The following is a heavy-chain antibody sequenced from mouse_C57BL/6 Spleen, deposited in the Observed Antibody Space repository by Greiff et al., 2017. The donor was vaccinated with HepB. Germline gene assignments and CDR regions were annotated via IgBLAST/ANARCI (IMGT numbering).Heavy chain of an antibody. CDR1: GFSFTSYG. CDR3: ARRGYGSSSLDYAMDY. V-gene: IGHV2-2*01. D-gene: IGHD1-1*01. CDR2: IWSGGST. Sequence: QVQLQQSGPGLVQPSQSLSITCTVSGFSFTSYGVHWVRQSPGKGLEWLGVIWSGGSTDYNAAFISRLSISKDNSKSQVFFKMNSLQADDTAIYYCARRGYGSSSLDYAMDYWGQGTSVTVSS. J-gene: IGHJ4*01.